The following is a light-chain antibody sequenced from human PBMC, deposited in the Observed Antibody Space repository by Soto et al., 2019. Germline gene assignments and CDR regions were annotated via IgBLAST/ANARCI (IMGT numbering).Light chain of an antibody. CDR3: SSFTTSSTLYV. CDR2: EVA. CDR1: SSDVGGHNY. V-gene: IGLV2-14*01. J-gene: IGLJ1*01. Sequence: SALTQPASVSGSPGQSITISCTGTSSDVGGHNYVSWYQQHPGKAPKVMIYEVANRPAGISNRFSGSKSGTTASLTISGLQAEDEADYYCSSFTTSSTLYVFGTGTKVTVL.